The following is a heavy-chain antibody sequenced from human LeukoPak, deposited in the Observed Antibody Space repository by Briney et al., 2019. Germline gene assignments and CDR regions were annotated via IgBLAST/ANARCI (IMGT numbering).Heavy chain of an antibody. J-gene: IGHJ6*03. V-gene: IGHV4-59*01. CDR3: ARALGRYYYYMDV. Sequence: SETLSLTCTVPGSSISSYYWTWVRQPPGKGLEWIGHIYYSGSTNYNPSLKSRVTISVDTSKNQFSLKLSSVTAADTAVYYCARALGRYYYYMDVWGKGTTVTVSS. CDR2: IYYSGST. CDR1: GSSISSYY.